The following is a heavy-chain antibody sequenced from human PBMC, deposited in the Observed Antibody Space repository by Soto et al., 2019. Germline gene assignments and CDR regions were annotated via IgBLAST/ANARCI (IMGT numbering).Heavy chain of an antibody. V-gene: IGHV3-33*01. Sequence: QEQLVESGGGVVQPGRSLILSCAASGFIFSNYGMHWVRQAPGKGLEWVAFIWYDGSNKYYEDSVKGRFTISRDNSKNTLYVQMNSLRAEDTAVYYCASGPHILTGYTHWYFDLWGRGTLVTVSS. CDR2: IWYDGSNK. CDR1: GFIFSNYG. CDR3: ASGPHILTGYTHWYFDL. D-gene: IGHD3-9*01. J-gene: IGHJ2*01.